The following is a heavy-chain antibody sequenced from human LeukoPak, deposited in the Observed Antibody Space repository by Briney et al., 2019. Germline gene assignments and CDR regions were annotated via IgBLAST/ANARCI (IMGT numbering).Heavy chain of an antibody. J-gene: IGHJ5*02. CDR3: ARGQRSRGYSYGSMSYWFDP. Sequence: SETLSLTCAVYGGSFSGYYWSWIRQPPGKGLEWIGEINHSGSTNYNPSLKSRVTISVDTSKNQFSLKLSSVTAADTAVYYCARGQRSRGYSYGSMSYWFDPWGQGTLVTVSS. CDR2: INHSGST. CDR1: GGSFSGYY. D-gene: IGHD5-18*01. V-gene: IGHV4-34*01.